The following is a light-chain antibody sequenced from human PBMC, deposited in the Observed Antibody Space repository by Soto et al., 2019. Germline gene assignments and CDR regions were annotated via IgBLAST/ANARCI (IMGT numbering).Light chain of an antibody. Sequence: DVQMTQSPSTLSASVGDRVTITCRASQGISNRLAWYQQKPGKAPKLLIYQASSLKSGVPSRFGGSGSGTEFTLTITSLQPDDFATYYCQQYNSHWTFGQGTKVDI. J-gene: IGKJ1*01. CDR3: QQYNSHWT. CDR2: QAS. V-gene: IGKV1-5*03. CDR1: QGISNR.